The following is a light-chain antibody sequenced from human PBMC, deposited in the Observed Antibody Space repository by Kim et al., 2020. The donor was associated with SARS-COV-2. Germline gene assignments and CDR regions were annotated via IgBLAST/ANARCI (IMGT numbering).Light chain of an antibody. CDR2: DTS. V-gene: IGKV3-20*01. J-gene: IGKJ4*01. CDR3: QHYGNAVT. Sequence: EIVLTQSPGTLSLSPGEGATLSCRASQSVSSSFLAWYQQKPGQSPRLLMLDTSKRAAGIPDRFSGSGSGTDFTLTISRLEPEDFAVYYCQHYGNAVTFGGGTKVEIK. CDR1: QSVSSSF.